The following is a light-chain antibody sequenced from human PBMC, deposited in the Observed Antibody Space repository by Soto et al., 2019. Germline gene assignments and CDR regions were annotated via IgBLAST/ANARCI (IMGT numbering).Light chain of an antibody. CDR1: SSDTAGYNY. CDR2: EVS. V-gene: IGLV2-14*01. Sequence: QSVLTQPASVSGAPGQSITISCTGTSSDTAGYNYVSWYQQHPGKAPKLMIYEVSNRPSGVSNRFSGSQSGNTASLTISGLQAEEEANYYCSSYTTSNTPLYVFGTGTKVTVL. J-gene: IGLJ1*01. CDR3: SSYTTSNTPLYV.